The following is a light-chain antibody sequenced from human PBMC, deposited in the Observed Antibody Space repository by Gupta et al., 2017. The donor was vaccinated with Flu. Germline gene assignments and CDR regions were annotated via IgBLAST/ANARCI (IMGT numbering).Light chain of an antibody. CDR3: QQSYSTPRG. J-gene: IGKJ2*03. Sequence: DIQMTQSPSSLPASLGDRVTITCRASQSISSYLNWYQQKPGKAPKLLIYAASSLQSGVPSRFSGSGSGTDFTLTISSLQPEDFATYYCQQSYSTPRGFGQGTKLEIK. V-gene: IGKV1-39*01. CDR1: QSISSY. CDR2: AAS.